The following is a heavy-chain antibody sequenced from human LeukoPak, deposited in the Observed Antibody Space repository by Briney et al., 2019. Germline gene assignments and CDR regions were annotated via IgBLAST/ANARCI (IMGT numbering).Heavy chain of an antibody. Sequence: KTSETLSLTCTVSGGSISSSSYYWGWIRQPPGKGLEWIGSIHYSGSTYYNPSLKSRVTISVDTSKNQFSLKLSSVTAADTAVYYCARDPPLGGSSWSHYYYMDVWGKGTTVTVSS. CDR1: GGSISSSSYY. D-gene: IGHD6-13*01. J-gene: IGHJ6*03. V-gene: IGHV4-39*07. CDR2: IHYSGST. CDR3: ARDPPLGGSSWSHYYYMDV.